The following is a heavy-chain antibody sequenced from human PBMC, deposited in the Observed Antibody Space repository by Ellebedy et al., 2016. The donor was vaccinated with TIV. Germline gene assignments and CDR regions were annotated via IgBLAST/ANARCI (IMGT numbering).Heavy chain of an antibody. CDR1: GFTFSDYW. V-gene: IGHV3-7*03. CDR2: IKSDASEK. J-gene: IGHJ6*02. CDR3: ARDGHRYAMDV. Sequence: GESLKISCAASGFTFSDYWMSWVRQAPGKGLEWVANIKSDASEKYYVDSVRGRFTISRDNAENSLYLQISSLRAEDTAVYHCARDGHRYAMDVWGQGTTVTVSS.